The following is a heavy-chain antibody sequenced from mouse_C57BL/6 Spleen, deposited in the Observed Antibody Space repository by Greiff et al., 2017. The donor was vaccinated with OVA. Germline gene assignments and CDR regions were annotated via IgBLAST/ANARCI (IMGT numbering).Heavy chain of an antibody. Sequence: QVQLQQSGAELVRPGASVTLSCKASGYTFTDYEMHWVKQTPVHGLEWIGAIDPETGGTAYNQKFKGKAILTADKSSSTAYMELRSLTSEDAAVYYWVRSSYWYFDVWGTGTTVTVSS. D-gene: IGHD1-1*01. CDR3: VRSSYWYFDV. CDR1: GYTFTDYE. CDR2: IDPETGGT. V-gene: IGHV1-15*01. J-gene: IGHJ1*03.